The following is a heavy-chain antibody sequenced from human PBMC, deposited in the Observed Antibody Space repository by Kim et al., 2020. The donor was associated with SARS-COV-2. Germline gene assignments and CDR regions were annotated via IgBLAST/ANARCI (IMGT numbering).Heavy chain of an antibody. D-gene: IGHD2-8*01. V-gene: IGHV4-34*01. CDR3: ECGNGESRRYF. Sequence: SETLSLTCAVYGGSFNDYYWTWICQPPGKGLERIGDINNSGSTNSNSYLTSRVPISVAMYTNKYYLALTFVTVAATAASYCECGNGESRRYFWG. CDR1: GGSFNDYY. CDR2: INNSGST. J-gene: IGHJ6*01.